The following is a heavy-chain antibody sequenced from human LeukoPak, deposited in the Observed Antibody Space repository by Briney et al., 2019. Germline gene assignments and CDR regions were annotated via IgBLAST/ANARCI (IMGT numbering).Heavy chain of an antibody. CDR2: VSGSGGST. Sequence: GGSLTPSYAASAFTFSSYAMSWVRQAPGKGLEWVSSVSGSGGSTYYADSVKGRFTIARDNSKNTLYLQMNSLRAEDTAVYYCAKDHSSSWYYFDYWGQGTLVTVSS. D-gene: IGHD6-13*01. CDR3: AKDHSSSWYYFDY. J-gene: IGHJ4*02. CDR1: AFTFSSYA. V-gene: IGHV3-23*01.